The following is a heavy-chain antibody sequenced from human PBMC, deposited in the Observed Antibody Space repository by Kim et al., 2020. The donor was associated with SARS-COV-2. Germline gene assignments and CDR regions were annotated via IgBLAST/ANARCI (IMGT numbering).Heavy chain of an antibody. Sequence: ASVKVSCKASGYTFTSYDINWVRQATGQGLEWMGWMNPNSGNTGYAQKFQGRVTMTRNTSISTAYMELSSLRSEDTAVYYCARGPVGGRGFWSGYYTGEYYYGMDVWGQGTMVTVSS. CDR3: ARGPVGGRGFWSGYYTGEYYYGMDV. CDR2: MNPNSGNT. V-gene: IGHV1-8*01. CDR1: GYTFTSYD. J-gene: IGHJ6*02. D-gene: IGHD3-3*01.